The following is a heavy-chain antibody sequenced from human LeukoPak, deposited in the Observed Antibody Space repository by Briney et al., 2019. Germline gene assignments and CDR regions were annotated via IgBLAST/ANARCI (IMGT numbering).Heavy chain of an antibody. CDR3: AGEMGATSGYYYYYYMDV. V-gene: IGHV3-9*03. D-gene: IGHD1-26*01. CDR2: ISWNSGSI. J-gene: IGHJ6*03. Sequence: GGSLRLSCAASGFTFDDYAMHWVRQAPGKGLEWVAGISWNSGSIGYADSVKGRFTISRDNAKNSLYLQMNSLRAEDMALYYCAGEMGATSGYYYYYYMDVWGKGTTVTVSS. CDR1: GFTFDDYA.